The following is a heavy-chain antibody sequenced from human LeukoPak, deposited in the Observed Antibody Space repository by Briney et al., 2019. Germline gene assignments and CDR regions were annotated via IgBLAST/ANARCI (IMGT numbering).Heavy chain of an antibody. CDR3: ARTIGNDFWSGYSFDY. V-gene: IGHV3-21*01. Sequence: GGSLRLSCAASGFTFSSYSMNWVRQAPGKGLEWVSSISSSSSYIYYADSVKGRFTISRDNAKNSLYLQMNSLRAEDTAVYYCARTIGNDFWSGYSFDYWGQGILVTVSS. CDR2: ISSSSSYI. CDR1: GFTFSSYS. D-gene: IGHD3-3*01. J-gene: IGHJ4*02.